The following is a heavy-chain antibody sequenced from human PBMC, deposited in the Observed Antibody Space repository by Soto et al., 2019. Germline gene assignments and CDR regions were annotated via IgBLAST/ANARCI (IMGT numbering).Heavy chain of an antibody. CDR3: ARDLEGYCSGGSCFDAFDI. CDR2: IKQDGSEK. J-gene: IGHJ3*02. V-gene: IGHV3-7*01. CDR1: GFTFSSYW. D-gene: IGHD2-15*01. Sequence: GGSLRLSCAAAGFTFSSYWVSWVRQAPGKGLEWVANIKQDGSEKYYVDSVKGRFTISRDNAKNSLYLQMNSLRAEDTAVYYCARDLEGYCSGGSCFDAFDIWGQGTMVTV.